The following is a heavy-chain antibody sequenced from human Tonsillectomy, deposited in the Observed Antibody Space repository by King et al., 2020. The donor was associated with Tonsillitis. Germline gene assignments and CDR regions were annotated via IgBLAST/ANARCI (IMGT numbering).Heavy chain of an antibody. D-gene: IGHD3-3*01. J-gene: IGHJ4*02. Sequence: QLQESGPGLVKPSETLSLTCSVSVGSIRSSGDYWGCIRPPPGKGLEWIGSIYFSGSTYYKTSLKNRVTISVDTSENKFSLKLSSLTAADTALYFCARSLSSSDFSSGYYYYSDSWGQGILVTVSS. CDR2: IYFSGST. CDR1: VGSIRSSGDY. CDR3: ARSLSSSDFSSGYYYYSDS. V-gene: IGHV4-39*01.